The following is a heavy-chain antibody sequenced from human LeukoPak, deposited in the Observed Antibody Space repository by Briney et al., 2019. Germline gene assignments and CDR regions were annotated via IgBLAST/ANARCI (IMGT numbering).Heavy chain of an antibody. V-gene: IGHV4-38-2*02. CDR2: IYHSGST. D-gene: IGHD3-10*01. Sequence: SETLSLTYTVSGYSISSGYYWGWIRQPPGKGLEWIGIIYHSGSTYYNPSLKSRVTISVDKSQNQFSLKLSSLTAADTAVYYCATTAGYYYGSGSYYAYFDPWGQGTLVTVSS. J-gene: IGHJ5*02. CDR1: GYSISSGYY. CDR3: ATTAGYYYGSGSYYAYFDP.